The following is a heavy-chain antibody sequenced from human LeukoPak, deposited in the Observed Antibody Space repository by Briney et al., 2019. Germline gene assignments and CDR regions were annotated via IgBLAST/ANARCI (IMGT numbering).Heavy chain of an antibody. CDR3: ARGLYSSSWTLGY. V-gene: IGHV1-2*02. D-gene: IGHD6-13*01. Sequence: RASVTVSFKASGYTFTGYYMHWVRQAPGQGLEGMGWINPNSGGTNYAQKFQGRVTMTRDTAISTAYMELSRLRSDDTAVYYCARGLYSSSWTLGYWGQGTLVPVPS. J-gene: IGHJ4*02. CDR2: INPNSGGT. CDR1: GYTFTGYY.